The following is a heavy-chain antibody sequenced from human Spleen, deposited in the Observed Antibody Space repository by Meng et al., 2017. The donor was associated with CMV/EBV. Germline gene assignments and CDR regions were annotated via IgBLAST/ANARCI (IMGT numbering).Heavy chain of an antibody. Sequence: GESLKISCVASGFTFSNYWMSWVRQAPGKGLEWVANIKQDGSEKYYVDSVKGRFTISRDNAKNSPYLRMINLGAEDTAVYYCARGPRWLDPWGQGSLVTVSS. V-gene: IGHV3-7*01. CDR2: IKQDGSEK. J-gene: IGHJ5*02. CDR3: ARGPRWLDP. CDR1: GFTFSNYW.